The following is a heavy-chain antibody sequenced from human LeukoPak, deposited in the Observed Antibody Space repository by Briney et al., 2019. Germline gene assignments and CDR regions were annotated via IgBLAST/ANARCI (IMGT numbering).Heavy chain of an antibody. CDR1: GGSISSSSYY. Sequence: SETLSLTCTVSGGSISSSSYYWSWIRQPPGKGLEWIGSIYYSGSTYYNPSLKSRVTISVDTSKNQFSLKLSSVTAADTAVYYCARDHVTGDPYYYYYMDVWGKGTTVTVSS. V-gene: IGHV4-39*02. D-gene: IGHD7-27*01. CDR3: ARDHVTGDPYYYYYMDV. J-gene: IGHJ6*03. CDR2: IYYSGST.